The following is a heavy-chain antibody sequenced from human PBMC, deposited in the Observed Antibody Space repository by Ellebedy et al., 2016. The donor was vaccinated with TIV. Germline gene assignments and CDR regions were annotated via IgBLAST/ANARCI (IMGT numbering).Heavy chain of an antibody. J-gene: IGHJ3*02. CDR3: TREWGNTLPPFDI. D-gene: IGHD1-26*01. Sequence: PGGSLRLSCTASEFTFRHYGMHWVRQAPGKGLEWVAFIWFNGNTKYYADSVKGRFTVSRDDSKKTLYLQMNSLRAEDTAIYYCTREWGNTLPPFDIWGQGTMVIVSS. CDR2: IWFNGNTK. CDR1: EFTFRHYG. V-gene: IGHV3-33*01.